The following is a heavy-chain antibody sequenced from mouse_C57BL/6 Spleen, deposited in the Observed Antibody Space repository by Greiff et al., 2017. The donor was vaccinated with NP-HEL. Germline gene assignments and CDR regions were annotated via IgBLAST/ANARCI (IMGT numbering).Heavy chain of an antibody. CDR3: ARSSSPWYFDV. D-gene: IGHD1-1*01. Sequence: EVKLVESGGGLVKPGGSLKLSCAASGFTFSDYGMHWVRQAPEQGLEWVAYISSGSSTIYYADTVKGRFTISRDNAKNTLFLQMTSLRSEDTAMYYCARSSSPWYFDVWGTGTTVTVSS. J-gene: IGHJ1*03. CDR1: GFTFSDYG. V-gene: IGHV5-17*01. CDR2: ISSGSSTI.